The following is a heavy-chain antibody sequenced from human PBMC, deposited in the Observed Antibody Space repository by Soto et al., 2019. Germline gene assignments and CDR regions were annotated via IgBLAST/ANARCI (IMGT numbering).Heavy chain of an antibody. D-gene: IGHD2-2*01. CDR2: ISGSGGST. CDR3: AKDEGYDISPYYYGMDV. CDR1: GFTFSSYA. J-gene: IGHJ6*02. Sequence: GGSLRLSCAASGFTFSSYAMSWVRQAPGKGLEWVSAISGSGGSTYYADSVKGRFTISRDNSKNTLYLQMNSLRAEDTAVYYCAKDEGYDISPYYYGMDVWGQGTTVT. V-gene: IGHV3-23*01.